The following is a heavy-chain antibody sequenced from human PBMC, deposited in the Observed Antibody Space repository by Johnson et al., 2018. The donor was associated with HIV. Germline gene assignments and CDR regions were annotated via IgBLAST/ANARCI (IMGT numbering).Heavy chain of an antibody. CDR3: VRGGTAYWDRVSAFDI. J-gene: IGHJ3*02. V-gene: IGHV3-74*02. Sequence: VESGGGLVQPGGSLRLSCAASGFTFSSSWMHWVRQAPGKGLVWVSRITRDGSRTRSADSVKGRFTISRDNGMNSLYLQMNSLRAEDTAVYYCVRGGTAYWDRVSAFDIWGQGTMVTVSS. D-gene: IGHD2-8*02. CDR1: GFTFSSSW. CDR2: ITRDGSRT.